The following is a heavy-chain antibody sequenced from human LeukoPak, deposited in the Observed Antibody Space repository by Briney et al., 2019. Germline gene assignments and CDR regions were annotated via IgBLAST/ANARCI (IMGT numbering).Heavy chain of an antibody. V-gene: IGHV3-23*01. CDR2: ISGSGGST. CDR1: GFTFSSYA. D-gene: IGHD3-3*01. J-gene: IGHJ4*02. CDR3: AIGGGFDFWSGYRYFDY. Sequence: GGVPRLSCAASGFTFSSYAMTWVRQAPGEGLDWVSAISGSGGSTYYADSVKGRFTISRDNSRNTLYLQMNSLRPEDTAVYYCAIGGGFDFWSGYRYFDYWGQGTLVTVSS.